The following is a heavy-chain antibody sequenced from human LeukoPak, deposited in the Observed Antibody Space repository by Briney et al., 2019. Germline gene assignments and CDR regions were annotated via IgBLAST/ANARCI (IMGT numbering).Heavy chain of an antibody. CDR1: AVTFNNYW. CDR3: ARLSTRLLDH. V-gene: IGHV5-51*01. D-gene: IGHD3-3*01. CDR2: IYPGDSET. J-gene: IGHJ4*02. Sequence: GESLRISCKGAAVTFNNYWIGWVRQLPGKGLDWMGIIYPGDSETRYSPSFQGQVTMSVDKSINTAYLHWGSLKASDTAMYFCARLSTRLLDHWGQGTRVTVSS.